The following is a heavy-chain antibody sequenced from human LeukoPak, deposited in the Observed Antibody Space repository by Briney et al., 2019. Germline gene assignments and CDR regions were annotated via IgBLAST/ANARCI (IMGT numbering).Heavy chain of an antibody. CDR1: GFTFSSYV. J-gene: IGHJ4*02. V-gene: IGHV3-23*01. D-gene: IGHD3-22*01. CDR2: IIGSGVST. CDR3: AKGLDPSGYSFFDS. Sequence: GGSLRLSCAASGFTFSSYVISWVRQAPGKGLEWVSGIIGSGVSTYYADPVKGRFTISRDNSKNTLYLRMDSLRAEDTAVYYCAKGLDPSGYSFFDSWGQGTLVTVSS.